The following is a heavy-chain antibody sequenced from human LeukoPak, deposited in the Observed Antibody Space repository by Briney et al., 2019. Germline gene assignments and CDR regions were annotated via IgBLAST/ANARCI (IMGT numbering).Heavy chain of an antibody. CDR1: GFPFGDYA. CDR3: SRIGNAGIDY. V-gene: IGHV3-49*03. J-gene: IGHJ4*02. Sequence: PGGSLRLSCAAGGFPFGDYALSWFRQAPGKGLNWVGYIRSAVYGGTTETAASLKDRFTVSRDDSKSVVYLQMSSLKTDDTAIYYCSRIGNAGIDYWGQRTLVTVSS. CDR2: IRSAVYGGTT. D-gene: IGHD3-16*02.